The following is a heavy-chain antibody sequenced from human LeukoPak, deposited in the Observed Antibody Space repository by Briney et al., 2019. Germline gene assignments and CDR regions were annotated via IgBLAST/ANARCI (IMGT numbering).Heavy chain of an antibody. CDR3: ARGGGSYSYYFDY. Sequence: PSETLSLTCAVYGGSFSGYYWSWIRQPPGKGLEWIGEINHSGSTNYDPSLKSRVTISVDTSKNQFSLKLSSVTAADTAVYYCARGGGSYSYYFDYWGQGTLVTVSS. D-gene: IGHD1-26*01. CDR2: INHSGST. J-gene: IGHJ4*02. CDR1: GGSFSGYY. V-gene: IGHV4-34*01.